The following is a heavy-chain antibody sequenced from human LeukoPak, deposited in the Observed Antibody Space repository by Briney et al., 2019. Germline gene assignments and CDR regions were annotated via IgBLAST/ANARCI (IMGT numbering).Heavy chain of an antibody. D-gene: IGHD1-26*01. V-gene: IGHV4-59*01. CDR1: GGSISSYY. J-gene: IGHJ2*01. Sequence: SETLSLTCTVSGGSISSYYWSWIRQPPGKGLEWIGYIYYSGSTNYNPSLKSRVTISVDTSKNQFSLKLSSVTAADTAVYYCARGKWELLSHYWCFDLWGRGTLVTVSS. CDR3: ARGKWELLSHYWCFDL. CDR2: IYYSGST.